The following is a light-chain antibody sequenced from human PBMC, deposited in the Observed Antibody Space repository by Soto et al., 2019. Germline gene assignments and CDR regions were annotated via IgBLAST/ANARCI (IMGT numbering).Light chain of an antibody. CDR1: QSISSY. V-gene: IGKV3-15*01. CDR2: DAS. Sequence: ITQSPSTLSASVGDRVTITCRASQSISSYLAWYQQKPGQAPRLLIYDASTRATGIPARFSGSGSGTEFTLTISSLQSEDFAVYYCQQYNNWPPITFGQGTRLEIK. CDR3: QQYNNWPPIT. J-gene: IGKJ5*01.